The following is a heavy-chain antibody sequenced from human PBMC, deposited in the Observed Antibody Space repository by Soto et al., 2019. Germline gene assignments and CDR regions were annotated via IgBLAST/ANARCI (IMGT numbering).Heavy chain of an antibody. V-gene: IGHV3-33*01. J-gene: IGHJ4*02. CDR1: GFTFSSQG. D-gene: IGHD3-10*01. CDR2: IWFDGSNK. Sequence: QVQLLESGGGVVQPGRSLRLSCAASGFTFSSQGMHWVRQAPGKGLEWVAVIWFDGSNKYYAESVKGRFTISRANSMNTLYLPMNSLRAADTAVYDCVRDLGGTYSLDYWGKGTLVTVSS. CDR3: VRDLGGTYSLDY.